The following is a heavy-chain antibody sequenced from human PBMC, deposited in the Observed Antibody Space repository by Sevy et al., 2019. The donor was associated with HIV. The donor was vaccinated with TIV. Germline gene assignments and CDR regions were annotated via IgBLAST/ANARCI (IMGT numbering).Heavy chain of an antibody. CDR1: GGSFSGYY. V-gene: IGHV4-34*01. D-gene: IGHD6-19*01. CDR2: INHSGST. CDR3: ARSPVAGTSLEYYYYGMDV. Sequence: QSQTLSLTCAVYGGSFSGYYWSWIRQPPGKGLEWIGEINHSGSTNYNPSLKSRVTISVDTSKNQFSLKLSSVTAADTAVYYCARSPVAGTSLEYYYYGMDVWGQGTTVTVSS. J-gene: IGHJ6*02.